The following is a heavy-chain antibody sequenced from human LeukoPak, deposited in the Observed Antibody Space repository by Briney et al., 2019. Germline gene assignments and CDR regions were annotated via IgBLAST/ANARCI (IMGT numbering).Heavy chain of an antibody. Sequence: GGSLRLSRAASGFTVSNKYMSWVRQAPGKGLEWISVIYGGGSTSYADSVKGRFTISRDNSKNTLYLQMNSLRADDTAVYYRARDRSDGNYYMVVSGKGTTVTVSS. D-gene: IGHD5-24*01. CDR3: ARDRSDGNYYMVV. CDR2: IYGGGST. CDR1: GFTVSNKY. V-gene: IGHV3-53*01. J-gene: IGHJ6*03.